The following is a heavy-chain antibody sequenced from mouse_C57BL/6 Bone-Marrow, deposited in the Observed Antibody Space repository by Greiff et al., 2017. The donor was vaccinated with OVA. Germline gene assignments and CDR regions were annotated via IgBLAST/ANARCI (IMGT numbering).Heavy chain of an antibody. D-gene: IGHD2-1*01. CDR3: ASYCNYDSWYFDV. V-gene: IGHV1-52*01. CDR1: GYTFTSYW. CDR2: IDPSDSET. Sequence: QVQLQQPGAELVRPGSSVKLSCKASGYTFTSYWMHWVKQRPIQGLEWIGNIDPSDSETHYNQKFKDKATLTVDKSSSTAYMQLSSLTSEDSAVYYCASYCNYDSWYFDVWGTGTTVTVSS. J-gene: IGHJ1*03.